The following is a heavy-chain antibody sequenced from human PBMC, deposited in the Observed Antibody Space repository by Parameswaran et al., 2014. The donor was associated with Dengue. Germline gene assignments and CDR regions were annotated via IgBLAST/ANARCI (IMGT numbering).Heavy chain of an antibody. V-gene: IGHV7-4-1*02. CDR3: ARSRRYTGIDY. Sequence: WVRQAPGQGLEWMGWINTNTGNPTYAQDFTGRFVFSLDTSVSTAYLQISSLKAEDTAVYYCARSRRYTGIDYWGQGTLVTSPQ. CDR2: INTNTGNP. J-gene: IGHJ4*02. D-gene: IGHD1-26*01.